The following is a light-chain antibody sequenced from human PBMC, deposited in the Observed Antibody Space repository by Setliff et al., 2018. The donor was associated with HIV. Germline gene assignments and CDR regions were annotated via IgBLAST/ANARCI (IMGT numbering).Light chain of an antibody. J-gene: IGLJ2*01. CDR2: EVT. V-gene: IGLV2-14*01. CDR1: SSDVGAFNH. Sequence: QSVLTQPASVSGSPGQSITISCTGTSSDVGAFNHVSRYQQNPGNAPKLLIYEVTIRPSGISNRFSGFKSGNTASLTISGLQVEDEADYYCCSYAITGAVLFGGGTKVTVL. CDR3: CSYAITGAVL.